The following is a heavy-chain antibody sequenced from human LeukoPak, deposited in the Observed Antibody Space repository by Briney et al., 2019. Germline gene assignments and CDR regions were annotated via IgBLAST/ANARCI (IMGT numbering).Heavy chain of an antibody. CDR1: GGSISSSSYY. J-gene: IGHJ4*02. D-gene: IGHD3-22*01. CDR3: ARRTYYYDSSGYYRAYYFDY. V-gene: IGHV4-39*01. Sequence: PSETLSLTCTVSGGSISSSSYYWGWIRQPPGKGLEWIGSIYYSGSTYYNPSLKGRVTISVDTSKNQFSLKLSSVTAADTAVYYCARRTYYYDSSGYYRAYYFDYWGQGTLVTVSS. CDR2: IYYSGST.